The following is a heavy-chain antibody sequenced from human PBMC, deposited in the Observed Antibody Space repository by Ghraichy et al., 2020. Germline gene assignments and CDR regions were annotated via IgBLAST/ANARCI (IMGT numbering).Heavy chain of an antibody. CDR3: ANYGPGSQKYFQH. CDR2: IQYSGST. CDR1: GGSISSYY. D-gene: IGHD3-10*01. J-gene: IGHJ1*01. Sequence: SETLSLTCTVSGGSISSYYWGWVRQPPGKGLEWIGYIQYSGSTSYNSSLTSRVTISVDTSKNQFSLKLNSVTAADTAVYYCANYGPGSQKYFQHWGQGTLVSVSS. V-gene: IGHV4-59*01.